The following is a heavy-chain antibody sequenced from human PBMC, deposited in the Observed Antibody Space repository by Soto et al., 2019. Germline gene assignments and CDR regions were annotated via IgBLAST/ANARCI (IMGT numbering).Heavy chain of an antibody. D-gene: IGHD1-26*01. CDR3: AKRPRALLTFDS. J-gene: IGHJ4*02. CDR2: ISDSGGTS. Sequence: EVQLVDSGGGLVQPGGSLRLSCAASGFIFSNYVMSWVRQAPGKGLEWVSSISDSGGTSYYADSVKGRFTISRDNSKNTLYLQMNSLRAEDTAIYYCAKRPRALLTFDSWGQGTLGTVSS. CDR1: GFIFSNYV. V-gene: IGHV3-23*04.